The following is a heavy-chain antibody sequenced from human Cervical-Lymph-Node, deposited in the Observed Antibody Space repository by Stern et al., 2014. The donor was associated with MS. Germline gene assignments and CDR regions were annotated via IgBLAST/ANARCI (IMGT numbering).Heavy chain of an antibody. CDR1: RFTFSSYG. D-gene: IGHD2-2*01. CDR2: ISYEGTKK. J-gene: IGHJ4*02. V-gene: IGHV3-30*04. CDR3: AREAPSAVYFDF. Sequence: VQLVESGGGVVQPGRSLRLSCAASRFTFSSYGLHWVRPAPGKGLEWVALISYEGTKKYYAESVKGRFSISRDNSRNMLYLQMNSLRDDDTAVYYCAREAPSAVYFDFWGQGTLLTVSS.